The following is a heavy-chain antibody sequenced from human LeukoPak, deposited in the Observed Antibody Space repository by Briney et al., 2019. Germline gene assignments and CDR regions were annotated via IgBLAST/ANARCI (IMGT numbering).Heavy chain of an antibody. Sequence: ASVKVSCKASGGTSSSHVISGVRQAPGQGLEWMGGIMPIFGTAKYAQKFQGRGTITADESTGTAYMELTSLRSEDTAVYYCARATLYPPTPVAFDSWGQGTLVTVSS. V-gene: IGHV1-69*01. CDR1: GGTSSSHV. CDR2: IMPIFGTA. J-gene: IGHJ4*02. CDR3: ARATLYPPTPVAFDS. D-gene: IGHD2-15*01.